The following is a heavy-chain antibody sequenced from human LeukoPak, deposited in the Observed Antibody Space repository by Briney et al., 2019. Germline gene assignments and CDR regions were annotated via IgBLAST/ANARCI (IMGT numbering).Heavy chain of an antibody. CDR1: GITFIRYS. J-gene: IGHJ3*01. V-gene: IGHV3-23*01. Sequence: GGSLRLSCAASGITFIRYSMSSVRQAPGKGLEWVSAISYSGSSPYYGDSVKGRFTISRDNSKNTVYLQMNSLRDEDTALYYCTKDSSVLPLHRDLWGRGIMVTVSS. CDR3: TKDSSVLPLHRDL. D-gene: IGHD2-15*01. CDR2: ISYSGSSP.